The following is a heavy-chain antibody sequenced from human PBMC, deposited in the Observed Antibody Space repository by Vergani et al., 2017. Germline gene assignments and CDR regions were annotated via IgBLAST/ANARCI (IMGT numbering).Heavy chain of an antibody. Sequence: QITLKESGPTLVKPTQTLTLTCTFSGFSLSTSGVGVGWIRQPPGKALEWLALIYWNDDKRYSPSLKSRLPITKDTSKNQVVLTMTNMDPVDTATYYCAHSRDGGNPYWYFDLWGRGTLVTVSS. J-gene: IGHJ2*01. V-gene: IGHV2-5*01. CDR1: GFSLSTSGVG. CDR3: AHSRDGGNPYWYFDL. CDR2: IYWNDDK. D-gene: IGHD4-23*01.